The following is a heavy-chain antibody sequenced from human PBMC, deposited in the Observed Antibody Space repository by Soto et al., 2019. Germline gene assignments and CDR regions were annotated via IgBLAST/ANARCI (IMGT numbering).Heavy chain of an antibody. CDR1: GFTFSNAW. CDR2: IKSKTDGGTT. D-gene: IGHD6-6*01. V-gene: IGHV3-15*07. J-gene: IGHJ6*02. Sequence: GGSLRLSCAASGFTFSNAWMNWVRQAPGKGLEWVGRIKSKTDGGTTDYAAPVKGRFTISRDDSKNTLYLQMNSLKTEDTAVYYCTTDLSSSSWLPYYYYGMDVWGQGTTVTVSS. CDR3: TTDLSSSSWLPYYYYGMDV.